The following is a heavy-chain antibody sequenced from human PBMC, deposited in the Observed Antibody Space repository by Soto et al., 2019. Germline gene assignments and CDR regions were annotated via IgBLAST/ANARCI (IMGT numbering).Heavy chain of an antibody. Sequence: SETLSLTCTVSGGSISAYYWNWVRQPPGKGLEWIGNIYYTGSTNYNPSLKSRVTISVDTSKNQFSLKLSSVTAADTAVYYCARPSVAVTWGPFDYWGQGTLVTVSS. CDR1: GGSISAYY. V-gene: IGHV4-59*01. CDR3: ARPSVAVTWGPFDY. CDR2: IYYTGST. J-gene: IGHJ4*02. D-gene: IGHD6-19*01.